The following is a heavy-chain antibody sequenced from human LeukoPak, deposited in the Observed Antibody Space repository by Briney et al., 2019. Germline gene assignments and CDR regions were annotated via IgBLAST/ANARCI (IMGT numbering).Heavy chain of an antibody. Sequence: GGSLRLSCAVSGITLSNYGMSWVRQAPGKGLEWVAGISDSGGSTNYADSVMGRFTISRDNPKNTLYLQMNSLRAEDTAVYFCAKRGVVIRVILVGFHKEAYYFDSWGQGALVTVSS. CDR3: AKRGVVIRVILVGFHKEAYYFDS. CDR2: ISDSGGST. D-gene: IGHD3-22*01. CDR1: GITLSNYG. V-gene: IGHV3-23*01. J-gene: IGHJ4*02.